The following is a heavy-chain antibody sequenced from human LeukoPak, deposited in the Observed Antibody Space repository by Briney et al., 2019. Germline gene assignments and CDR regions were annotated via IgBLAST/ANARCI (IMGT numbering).Heavy chain of an antibody. CDR1: GYTFTSYG. CDR2: FSAYNGNT. CDR3: AREYPSIAVAGRAAFDI. D-gene: IGHD6-19*01. J-gene: IGHJ3*02. Sequence: ASVKVSCKASGYTFTSYGISWVRQAPGQGLEWMGWFSAYNGNTNYAQKLQGRVTMTTDTPTSTAYMELRSLRSDDTAVYYCAREYPSIAVAGRAAFDIWGQGTMVTVSS. V-gene: IGHV1-18*01.